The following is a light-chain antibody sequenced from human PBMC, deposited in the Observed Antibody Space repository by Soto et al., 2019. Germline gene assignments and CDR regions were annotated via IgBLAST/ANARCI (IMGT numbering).Light chain of an antibody. J-gene: IGLJ1*01. CDR2: EVS. V-gene: IGLV2-14*01. CDR3: SSYAVTNIFV. CDR1: SSDVGSYNY. Sequence: QSALTQPASVSGSPGQSITISCTGTSSDVGSYNYVSWYQQRPGKAPKLMIYEVSDRPSGISSRFSGSKSGNTASLTVSGLQAEDEADYYCSSYAVTNIFVFXTGTKVTVL.